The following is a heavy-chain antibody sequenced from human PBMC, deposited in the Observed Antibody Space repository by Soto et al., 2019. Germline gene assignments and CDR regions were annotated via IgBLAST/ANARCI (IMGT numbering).Heavy chain of an antibody. V-gene: IGHV3-21*01. CDR1: GFTFSSYS. Sequence: GGSLRLSCAASGFTFSSYSMNWVRQAPGKGLEWVSSISSSSSYIYYADSVKGRFTISRDNAKNSLYLQMNSLRAEDTAVYYCARDRGYRYGRGDYYYYYGMDVWGQGTTVTVYS. J-gene: IGHJ6*02. CDR2: ISSSSSYI. CDR3: ARDRGYRYGRGDYYYYYGMDV. D-gene: IGHD5-18*01.